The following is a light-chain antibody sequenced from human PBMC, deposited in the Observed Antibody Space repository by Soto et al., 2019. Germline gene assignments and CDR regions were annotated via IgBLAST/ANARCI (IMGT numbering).Light chain of an antibody. CDR1: SSDVGGYNY. V-gene: IGLV2-14*01. CDR2: EVT. Sequence: QSALTQPASVSGSPGQSITISCAGTSSDVGGYNYVSWYQQHPGKAPKLIIYEVTNRPSGISNRFSGSKSDSTASLTISGLQAEDEADYYCTSYTDTSSPWVFGGGTKLTVL. J-gene: IGLJ3*02. CDR3: TSYTDTSSPWV.